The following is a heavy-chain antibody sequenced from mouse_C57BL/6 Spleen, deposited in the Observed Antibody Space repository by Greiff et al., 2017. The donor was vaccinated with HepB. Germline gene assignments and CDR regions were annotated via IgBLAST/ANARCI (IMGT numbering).Heavy chain of an antibody. D-gene: IGHD2-2*01. J-gene: IGHJ3*01. CDR2: IDPSDSYT. CDR1: GYTFTSYW. Sequence: VQLQQPGAELVRPGTSVKLSCKASGYTFTSYWMHWVKQRPGQGLEWIGVIDPSDSYTNYNQKFKGKATLTVDTSSSTAYMQLSSLTSDDSAVYYYARSYGYEGFAYWGQGTLVTVSA. CDR3: ARSYGYEGFAY. V-gene: IGHV1-59*01.